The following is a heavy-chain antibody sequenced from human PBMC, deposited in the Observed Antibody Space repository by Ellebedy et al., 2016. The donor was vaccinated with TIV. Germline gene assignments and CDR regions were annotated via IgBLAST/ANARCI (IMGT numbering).Heavy chain of an antibody. CDR3: ARDPGGIAVAGPMVLAPI. Sequence: PGGSLRLSCAASGFTFSSYTMNWVRQAPGKGLEWISFISSSGRTIYYADSVKGRFTLSRDNAKSSLFLQMNSLRADDTAVYYCARDPGGIAVAGPMVLAPIWGQGTMVTVSS. D-gene: IGHD6-19*01. J-gene: IGHJ3*02. CDR2: ISSSGRTI. CDR1: GFTFSSYT. V-gene: IGHV3-48*01.